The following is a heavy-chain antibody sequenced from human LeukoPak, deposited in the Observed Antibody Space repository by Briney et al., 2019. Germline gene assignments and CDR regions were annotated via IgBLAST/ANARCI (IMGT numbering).Heavy chain of an antibody. CDR3: AREPAPYSSGFPCLY. CDR1: GVTLSSYA. V-gene: IGHV3-30-3*01. D-gene: IGHD6-19*01. CDR2: ISYDGSNK. J-gene: IGHJ4*02. Sequence: GGSLRLSCTASGVTLSSYAMHWVRQAPGKGLEWVAVISYDGSNKYYADSVKGRFTISRDNSKNTLYLQMNSLRVEDTAVYYCAREPAPYSSGFPCLYWGQGTLVTVSS.